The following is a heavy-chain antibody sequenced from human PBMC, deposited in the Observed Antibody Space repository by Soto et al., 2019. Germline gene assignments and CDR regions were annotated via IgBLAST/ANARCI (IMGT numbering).Heavy chain of an antibody. D-gene: IGHD3-22*01. Sequence: ASETLSLTCTVSGGSISSGGYYWSWIRQHPGKGLEWIGYIYYSGSTYYNPSLKSRVTISVDTSKNQFSLKLRSVTAADTAVYYCARGGDYYDGSGYPNWFDPWGQGTLVTVSS. CDR2: IYYSGST. V-gene: IGHV4-31*03. CDR3: ARGGDYYDGSGYPNWFDP. J-gene: IGHJ5*02. CDR1: GGSISSGGYY.